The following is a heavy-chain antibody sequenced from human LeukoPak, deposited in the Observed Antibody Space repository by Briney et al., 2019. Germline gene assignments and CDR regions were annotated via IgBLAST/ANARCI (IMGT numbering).Heavy chain of an antibody. V-gene: IGHV3-48*03. Sequence: PGGSLKISCEASGFTFTTYEMDWVRQVPGKGLEWVAFISSSGCTINYADSVKGRFTISRDNAKNTLYLQLTSLRAEDTAVYYCAELGITMIGGVWGKGTTVTISS. CDR1: GFTFTTYE. CDR3: AELGITMIGGV. J-gene: IGHJ6*04. D-gene: IGHD3-10*02. CDR2: ISSSGCTI.